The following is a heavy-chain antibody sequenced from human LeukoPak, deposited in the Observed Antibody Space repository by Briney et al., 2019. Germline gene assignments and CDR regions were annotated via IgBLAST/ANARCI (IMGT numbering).Heavy chain of an antibody. CDR3: ARGHFVVVPAAKGTYFDY. CDR1: GFTFSSYA. V-gene: IGHV3-23*01. D-gene: IGHD2-2*01. J-gene: IGHJ4*02. Sequence: GGSLRLSCAASGFTFSSYAMSWVRQAPGKGREWVSAISGSGGSTYYADSVKGRFTISRDNSKNTLYLQMNSLRAEDTAVYYCARGHFVVVPAAKGTYFDYWGQGTLVTVSS. CDR2: ISGSGGST.